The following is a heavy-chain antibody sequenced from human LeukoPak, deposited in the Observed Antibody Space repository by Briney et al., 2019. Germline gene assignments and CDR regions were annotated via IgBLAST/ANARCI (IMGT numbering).Heavy chain of an antibody. J-gene: IGHJ4*02. V-gene: IGHV3-7*04. D-gene: IGHD2-8*02. CDR3: ARGGVAAYY. CDR2: INADGSEM. Sequence: GGSLRLSCEASGLTISRHLMSWVRQSPGKGLEWVASINADGSEMYYVDSVKGRFTISRDNDRNSLYLQMNSLRAEDTSVYYCARGGVAAYYWGQGTLVTVSS. CDR1: GLTISRHL.